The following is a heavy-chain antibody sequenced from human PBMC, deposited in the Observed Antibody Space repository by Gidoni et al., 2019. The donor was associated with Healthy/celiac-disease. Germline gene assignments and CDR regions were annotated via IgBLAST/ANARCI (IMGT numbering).Heavy chain of an antibody. CDR2: ISDSGGST. CDR1: GFTFSSYA. J-gene: IGHJ4*02. CDR3: AKDYYDSSGYYSY. Sequence: EVQLLESGGGLVQPGGSLRPSCAASGFTFSSYAMSWVRQAPGKGLGWVSAISDSGGSTYYADSVKGRFTISRDNSKNTLYLQMDSLRAEDTAVYYCAKDYYDSSGYYSYWGQGTLVTVSS. D-gene: IGHD3-22*01. V-gene: IGHV3-23*01.